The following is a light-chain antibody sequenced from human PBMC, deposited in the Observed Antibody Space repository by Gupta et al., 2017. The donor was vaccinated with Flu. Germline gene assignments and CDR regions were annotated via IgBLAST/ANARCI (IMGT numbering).Light chain of an antibody. CDR1: QTMCNY. V-gene: IGKV1-39*01. CDR2: AAS. CDR3: QQSQSTPLT. Sequence: DIQMTQSPSSLSASVADRVTITCRASQTMCNYLNWYQHKPGKAPKLLIYAASSLQSGVPSRFSGCGSGTDFTITIRSLQAEDFATYYCQQSQSTPLTFGGGTKVEMK. J-gene: IGKJ4*01.